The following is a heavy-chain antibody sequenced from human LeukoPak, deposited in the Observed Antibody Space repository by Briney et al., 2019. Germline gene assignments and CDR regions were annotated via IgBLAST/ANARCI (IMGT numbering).Heavy chain of an antibody. CDR1: GLTFSRYW. D-gene: IGHD3-3*01. CDR3: ASSDFWSGHDY. Sequence: GGSLRLPCAASGLTFSRYWMHWVRQAPGKGLEWISHINTDGSATYYADSMRGRLTISRDDAKNTLYLQISSLRAEDTAVYYCASSDFWSGHDYWGQGTLVTVSS. V-gene: IGHV3-74*01. J-gene: IGHJ4*02. CDR2: INTDGSAT.